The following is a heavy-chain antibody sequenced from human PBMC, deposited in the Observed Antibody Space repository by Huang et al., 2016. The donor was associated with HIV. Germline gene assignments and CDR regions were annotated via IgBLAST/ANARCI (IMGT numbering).Heavy chain of an antibody. CDR3: ARDPTAVPTAIGEGFDP. V-gene: IGHV4-59*01. D-gene: IGHD2-2*02. Sequence: QVQLQESGPGLVKPSETLSLTCSVSGGSITSDYWSGIRQPPGKGLEWIGYIDYSGNTNYNPSLKSRVTISVDTSKNQFSLKLTSMTAADTAVYYCARDPTAVPTAIGEGFDPWGQGILVTVSS. J-gene: IGHJ5*02. CDR2: IDYSGNT. CDR1: GGSITSDY.